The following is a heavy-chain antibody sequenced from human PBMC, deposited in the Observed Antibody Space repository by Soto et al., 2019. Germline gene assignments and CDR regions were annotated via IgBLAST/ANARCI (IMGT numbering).Heavy chain of an antibody. CDR2: ISAYNGNT. D-gene: IGHD6-6*01. CDR3: ARDPGSRWSSSRAFDY. V-gene: IGHV1-18*01. Sequence: ASVKVSCKASGYTFTSCGISWVRQAPGQGLEWMGWISAYNGNTNYAQKLQGRVTMTTDTSTSTAYMELRSLRSDDTAVYYCARDPGSRWSSSRAFDYWGQGTLVTVSS. CDR1: GYTFTSCG. J-gene: IGHJ4*02.